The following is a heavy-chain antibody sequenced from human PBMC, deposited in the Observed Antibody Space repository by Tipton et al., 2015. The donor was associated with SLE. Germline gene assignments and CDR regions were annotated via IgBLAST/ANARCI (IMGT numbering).Heavy chain of an antibody. CDR3: ARRGDGDWNYVDY. Sequence: TLSLTCAVYGGSFSSYYWSWIRQPPGKGLEWIGEINHSGSTNYNPSLKSRVAISVDTSKNQFSLKLSSVTAADTAVYYCARRGDGDWNYVDYWGQGTLVTVSS. CDR1: GGSFSSYY. J-gene: IGHJ4*02. D-gene: IGHD3/OR15-3a*01. CDR2: INHSGST. V-gene: IGHV4-34*01.